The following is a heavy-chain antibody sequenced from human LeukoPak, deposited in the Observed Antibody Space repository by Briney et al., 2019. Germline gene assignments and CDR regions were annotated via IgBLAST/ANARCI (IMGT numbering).Heavy chain of an antibody. CDR3: ARRYDFWSGYSPFDY. Sequence: SETLSLTCTVSGGSISSGGYYWSWIRQPPGKGLEWIGYIYHSGSTYYNPSLKSRVTISVDRSKNQFSLKLSSVTAADTAVYYCARRYDFWSGYSPFDYWGQGTLVTVSS. CDR2: IYHSGST. D-gene: IGHD3-3*01. V-gene: IGHV4-30-2*01. CDR1: GGSISSGGYY. J-gene: IGHJ4*02.